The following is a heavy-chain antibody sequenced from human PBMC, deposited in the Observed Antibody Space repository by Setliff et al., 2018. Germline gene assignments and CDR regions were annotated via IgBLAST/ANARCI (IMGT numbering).Heavy chain of an antibody. Sequence: PGVSLRLSCVASGFTFSSYAMSWVRQAPGKGLEWVSAISGGSGNTFYADSVKGRFTISRENSKDTLYLQMNSLRAEDTAVYYCAKSYNFWSGDYYDYWGQGTLVTVSS. J-gene: IGHJ4*02. CDR2: ISGGSGNT. D-gene: IGHD3-3*01. V-gene: IGHV3-23*01. CDR3: AKSYNFWSGDYYDY. CDR1: GFTFSSYA.